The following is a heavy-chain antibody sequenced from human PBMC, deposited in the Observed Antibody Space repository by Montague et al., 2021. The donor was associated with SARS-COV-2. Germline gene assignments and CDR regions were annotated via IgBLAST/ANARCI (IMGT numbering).Heavy chain of an antibody. Sequence: SETLSLTCAVYGGSFSGYYWSWIRQVPGKGLEWIGEIDHSRNTDHNPSLKSRVTISVDTSKNQFSLNLISVTAADTAVYYCARGRNPSRAYAYGSLRFVYFALDVWGQGTTVTVSS. CDR3: ARGRNPSRAYAYGSLRFVYFALDV. V-gene: IGHV4-34*01. D-gene: IGHD5-18*01. CDR2: IDHSRNT. CDR1: GGSFSGYY. J-gene: IGHJ6*02.